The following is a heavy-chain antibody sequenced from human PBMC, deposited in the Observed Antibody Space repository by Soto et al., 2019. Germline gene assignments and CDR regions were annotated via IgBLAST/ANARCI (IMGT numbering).Heavy chain of an antibody. CDR3: ARVAASTRGYSYGRGRYFDY. CDR2: INHSGST. D-gene: IGHD5-18*01. CDR1: GGSFSGYY. V-gene: IGHV4-34*01. J-gene: IGHJ4*02. Sequence: SSETLSLTCAVYGGSFSGYYWSWIRQPPGKGLEWIGEINHSGSTNYNPSLKSRVTISVDTSKNQFSLKLSSVTAADTAVYYCARVAASTRGYSYGRGRYFDYWGQGTLVTVSS.